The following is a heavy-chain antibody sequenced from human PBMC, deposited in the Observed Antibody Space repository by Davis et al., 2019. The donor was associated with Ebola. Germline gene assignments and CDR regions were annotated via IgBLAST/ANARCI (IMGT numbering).Heavy chain of an antibody. V-gene: IGHV3-48*02. CDR1: GFTFSKYN. CDR3: ARALRGYSYAYYYYFMDV. CDR2: ISSGGSAI. Sequence: GESLKISCAASGFTFSKYNMNWVRLAPGKGLEWISYISSGGSAIYYADSVKGRFTISRDNAKSSLYLQMNRLRDEDTAVYYCARALRGYSYAYYYYFMDVWGEGTTVTVSS. J-gene: IGHJ6*03. D-gene: IGHD5-18*01.